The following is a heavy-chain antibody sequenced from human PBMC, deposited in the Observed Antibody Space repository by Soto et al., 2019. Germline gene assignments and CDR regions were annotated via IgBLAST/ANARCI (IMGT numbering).Heavy chain of an antibody. Sequence: EVQLVESGGGLVKPGGSLRLSCAASGFTFSSYSMNWVRQAPGKGLEWVSSISSSSSYIYYADSVKGRFTISRDNAKNSLYLQMNSLRAEDTAVYYCASSYYYGSGSQNDAFDIWGQGTMVTVFS. J-gene: IGHJ3*02. V-gene: IGHV3-21*01. CDR3: ASSYYYGSGSQNDAFDI. D-gene: IGHD3-10*01. CDR2: ISSSSSYI. CDR1: GFTFSSYS.